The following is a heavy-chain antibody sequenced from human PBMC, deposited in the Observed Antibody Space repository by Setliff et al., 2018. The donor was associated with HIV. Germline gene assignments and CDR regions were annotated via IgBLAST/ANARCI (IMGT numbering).Heavy chain of an antibody. D-gene: IGHD3-22*01. CDR2: ISGSGTYT. CDR1: GFTFTSHS. CDR3: VRSLSGNSSTYYWAFDF. Sequence: LRLSCVTSGFTFTSHSMNWVRLRPGKGLEWVASISGSGTYTHYADSVRGRFTVSRDDAKNSLWLQLDSLKVEDTALYFCVRSLSGNSSTYYWAFDFWGQGAPVTVPQ. V-gene: IGHV3-21*01. J-gene: IGHJ4*02.